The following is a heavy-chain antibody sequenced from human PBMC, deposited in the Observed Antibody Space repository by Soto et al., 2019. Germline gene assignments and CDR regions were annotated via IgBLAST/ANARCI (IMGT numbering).Heavy chain of an antibody. D-gene: IGHD3-22*01. Sequence: GGSLRLSCAASGFTFSSYGMHWVRQAPGKGLEWVAVISYDGSNKYYADSVKGRFTISRDNSKNTLYLQMNSLRAEDTAVYYCAKDSGYYYDSSGYYLSDNQFDYWGQGTLVTVSS. CDR1: GFTFSSYG. V-gene: IGHV3-30*18. J-gene: IGHJ4*02. CDR2: ISYDGSNK. CDR3: AKDSGYYYDSSGYYLSDNQFDY.